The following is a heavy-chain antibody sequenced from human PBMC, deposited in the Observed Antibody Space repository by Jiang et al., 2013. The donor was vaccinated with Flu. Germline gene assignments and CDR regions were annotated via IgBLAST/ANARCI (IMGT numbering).Heavy chain of an antibody. CDR2: ISAYNGNT. CDR1: GYTFTSYG. D-gene: IGHD3-3*01. V-gene: IGHV1-18*01. J-gene: IGHJ4*02. CDR3: ARGGGYDFWSGYYTSFDY. Sequence: SGAEVKKPGASVKVSCKASGYTFTSYGISWVRQAPGQGLEWMGWISAYNGNTNYAQKLQGRVTMTTDTSTSTAYMELRSPRSDDTAVYYCARGGGYDFWSGYYTSFDYWGQGTLVTVSS.